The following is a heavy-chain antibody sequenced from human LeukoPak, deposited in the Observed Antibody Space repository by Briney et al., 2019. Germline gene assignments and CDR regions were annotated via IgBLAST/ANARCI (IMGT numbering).Heavy chain of an antibody. CDR1: GFIFSNYW. D-gene: IGHD5-12*01. J-gene: IGHJ4*02. V-gene: IGHV3-7*01. Sequence: GGSLRLSCTASGFIFSNYWMTWVRQAPGKGLEWVAQINQDGSKEYYIDSVKARFSISRDSARNSLSLQMNSLRAEDTAVYYCVRDGGVSGYDLLDYWGQGTLVTVSS. CDR2: INQDGSKE. CDR3: VRDGGVSGYDLLDY.